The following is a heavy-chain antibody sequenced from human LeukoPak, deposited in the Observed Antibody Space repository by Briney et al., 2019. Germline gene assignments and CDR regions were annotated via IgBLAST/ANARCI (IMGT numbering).Heavy chain of an antibody. V-gene: IGHV4-39*01. CDR3: ARHKGLRLRTFDY. CDR1: GGSISSSSYY. Sequence: SETLSLTCTVSGGSISSSSYYWGWIRQPPGKGLEWIGEINHSGSTNYNPSLKSRVTISVDTSKNQFSLKLSSVTAADTAVYYCARHKGLRLRTFDYWGQGTLVTVSS. CDR2: INHSGST. J-gene: IGHJ4*02. D-gene: IGHD5-12*01.